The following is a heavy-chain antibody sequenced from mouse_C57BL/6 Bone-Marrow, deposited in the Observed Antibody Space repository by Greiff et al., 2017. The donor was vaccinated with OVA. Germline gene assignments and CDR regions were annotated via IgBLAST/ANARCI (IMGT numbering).Heavy chain of an antibody. CDR2: IYPGDGDT. CDR3: ATLADRNWYFDV. J-gene: IGHJ1*03. V-gene: IGHV1-82*01. Sequence: VQLQQSGPELVKPGASVEISCKASGYAFSSSWMNWVKQRPGKGLEWIGRIYPGDGDTNYNGKFKGKATLTADKSSSTAYMQLSSLTSEDSAVYFCATLADRNWYFDVWGTGTTVTVSS. CDR1: GYAFSSSW.